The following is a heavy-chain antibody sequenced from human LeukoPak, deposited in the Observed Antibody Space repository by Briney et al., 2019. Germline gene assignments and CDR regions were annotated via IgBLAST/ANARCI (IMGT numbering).Heavy chain of an antibody. D-gene: IGHD4-23*01. CDR2: IIPIFGTA. CDR1: GGTFSSYA. Sequence: SVKVSCKASGGTFSSYAISWVRQAPGQGLEWMGGIIPIFGTANYAQKFQGRVTITADEYTSTAYMELSSLRSEDTAVYYCARDPIVTPDAYYYGMDVWGQGTTVTVSS. CDR3: ARDPIVTPDAYYYGMDV. V-gene: IGHV1-69*13. J-gene: IGHJ6*02.